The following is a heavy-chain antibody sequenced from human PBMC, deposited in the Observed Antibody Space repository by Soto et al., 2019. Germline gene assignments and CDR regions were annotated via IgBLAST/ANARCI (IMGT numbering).Heavy chain of an antibody. D-gene: IGHD3-10*01. CDR1: GGSISSGGYS. V-gene: IGHV4-30-2*01. CDR2: IYHSGST. CDR3: ARGNYYGSGSYCHPSSYYYGMDL. Sequence: PSETLSLTCAVSGGSISSGGYSWSWIRQPPGKGLEWVGDIYHSGSTYYNPSLKSRVTISVDRSKNQFSLKLSSVTAADTAAYYCARGNYYGSGSYCHPSSYYYGMDLWGQGTTVTVS. J-gene: IGHJ6*02.